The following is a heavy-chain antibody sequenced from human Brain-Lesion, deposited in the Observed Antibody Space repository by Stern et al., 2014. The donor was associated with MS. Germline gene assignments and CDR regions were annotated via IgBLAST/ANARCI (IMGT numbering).Heavy chain of an antibody. D-gene: IGHD3-3*01. CDR3: AKNPGGFTID. V-gene: IGHV3-30*18. J-gene: IGHJ4*02. CDR2: ISYDGSNK. CDR1: GFTFSSYY. Sequence: VQLVESGGGVVQPGRSRRLSCAASGFTFSSYYLHWVRQGPGKGLEWVASISYDGSNKYYADSVKVRFTISRDNSKNTLFLQMNSLRTEDTAVYYCAKNPGGFTIDWGQGTLVTVSS.